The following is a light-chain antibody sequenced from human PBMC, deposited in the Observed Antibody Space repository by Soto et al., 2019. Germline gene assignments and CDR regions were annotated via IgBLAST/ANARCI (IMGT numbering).Light chain of an antibody. CDR2: WAS. J-gene: IGKJ4*01. CDR3: QQYYSPPLT. CDR1: QTVLYTSNNKNY. V-gene: IGKV4-1*01. Sequence: DIVMTHSPDSLAVSLGERATINCKSSQTVLYTSNNKNYLAWYQQKPGQPPRLLIYWASTRESGVPDRFSGSGSGTDFTLTISSLQAEDVAVYYCQQYYSPPLTFGGGTKVDIK.